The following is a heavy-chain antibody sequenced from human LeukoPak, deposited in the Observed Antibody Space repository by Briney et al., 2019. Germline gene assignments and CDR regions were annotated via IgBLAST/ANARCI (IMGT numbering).Heavy chain of an antibody. CDR2: ISYDGSIR. D-gene: IGHD4-23*01. V-gene: IGHV3-30*04. CDR3: AKDSRPYGGNLPDY. Sequence: PGGSLRLSCAASEFSFSNFAMYWVRQPPGKGLEWLAVISYDGSIRYYADSVKGRFTISRDNSNNTLHLQMNSLRAEDTAVYYCAKDSRPYGGNLPDYWGQGTLVTVSS. CDR1: EFSFSNFA. J-gene: IGHJ4*02.